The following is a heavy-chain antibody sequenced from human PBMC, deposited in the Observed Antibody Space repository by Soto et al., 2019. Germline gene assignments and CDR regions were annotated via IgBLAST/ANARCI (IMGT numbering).Heavy chain of an antibody. D-gene: IGHD6-25*01. CDR2: VIPVLGST. CDR3: ARERIAAGAFDY. J-gene: IGHJ4*02. CDR1: GSSISGSVTGTFSSYA. V-gene: IGHV1-69*10. Sequence: SVKVSCKASGSSISGSVTGTFSSYAMNWVRQAPGQGLEWMGGVIPVLGSTNYAEKLQGSLAITADRSATTLYMELSSLSSADTAVYYCARERIAAGAFDYWGQGTRVTVSS.